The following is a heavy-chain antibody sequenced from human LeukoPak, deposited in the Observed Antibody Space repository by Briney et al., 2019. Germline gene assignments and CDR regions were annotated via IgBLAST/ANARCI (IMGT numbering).Heavy chain of an antibody. J-gene: IGHJ4*02. CDR3: AGDHSDILTGPSNYFDS. CDR2: IYSGGST. CDR1: GFTFSSYW. D-gene: IGHD3-9*01. Sequence: GGSLRLSCAASGFTFSSYWMHWVRQAPGKVLEWVSVIYSGGSTYYSDCVKGGFTSSRDNSKHTLYFQMNSLRAEDTAVYYCAGDHSDILTGPSNYFDSWGQGTLVTVSS. V-gene: IGHV3-53*01.